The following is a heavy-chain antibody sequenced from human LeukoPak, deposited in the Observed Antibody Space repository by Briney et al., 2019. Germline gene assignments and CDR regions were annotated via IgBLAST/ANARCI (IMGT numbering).Heavy chain of an antibody. D-gene: IGHD3-22*01. Sequence: GGSLRLSCAASGFSFSSYGMHWVRQAPGKGLEWVAFLRFDGSNKHYGDSVKGRFTISRDNSKNTLYLQMNSLRADDTAVYYCAKPLHYYHSNAAWYFDLWGRGTLVTVSS. CDR1: GFSFSSYG. J-gene: IGHJ2*01. V-gene: IGHV3-30*02. CDR3: AKPLHYYHSNAAWYFDL. CDR2: LRFDGSNK.